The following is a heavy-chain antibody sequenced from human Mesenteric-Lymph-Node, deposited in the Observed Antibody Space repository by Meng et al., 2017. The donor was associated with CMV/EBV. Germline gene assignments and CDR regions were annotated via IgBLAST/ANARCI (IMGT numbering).Heavy chain of an antibody. J-gene: IGHJ5*02. CDR3: SRHKKAPYCSSTSCQETFGGFDP. CDR1: YW. V-gene: IGHV5-51*01. D-gene: IGHD2-2*01. Sequence: YWSGWGRQLPGKGLEWMGIIHPGDSDTRYSPSFQGQVTISADKSTTTAFLQWNSLKASDTAMYYCSRHKKAPYCSSTSCQETFGGFDPWGQGTLVTVSS. CDR2: IHPGDSDT.